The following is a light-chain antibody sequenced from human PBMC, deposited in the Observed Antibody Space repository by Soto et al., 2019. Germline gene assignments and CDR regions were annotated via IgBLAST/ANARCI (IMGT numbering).Light chain of an antibody. J-gene: IGKJ5*01. V-gene: IGKV3-15*01. CDR2: DTS. CDR3: QQYNKWPPIT. CDR1: QSVSSN. Sequence: EIVMTQSPATLSVSPGGRATVSCRSSQSVSSNLAWYQQKPGQAPRLLIYDTSTRATGIPARFSGSGSGTEFTLTISSLQSEDFAVYYCQQYNKWPPITFGQGTRLEI.